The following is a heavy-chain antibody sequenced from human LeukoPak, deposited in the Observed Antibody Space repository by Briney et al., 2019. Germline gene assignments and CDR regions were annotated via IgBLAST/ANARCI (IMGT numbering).Heavy chain of an antibody. V-gene: IGHV3-30-3*01. CDR3: AKRKGGHGSGSFDC. J-gene: IGHJ4*02. D-gene: IGHD3-10*01. CDR2: ISFDGNNK. Sequence: QPGSSLRLSCAASGFTFSNYAVHWVRQARGKGLEWVSLISFDGNNKYYADSVKGRFTISRDNPKNTLYLQMNSLRVEDTAVYYCAKRKGGHGSGSFDCWGQGTVVTVSS. CDR1: GFTFSNYA.